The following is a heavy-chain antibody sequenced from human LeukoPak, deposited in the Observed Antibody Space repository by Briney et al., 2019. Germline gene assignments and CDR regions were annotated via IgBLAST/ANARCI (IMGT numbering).Heavy chain of an antibody. CDR1: GFTFDDYT. CDR2: ISWDGGST. J-gene: IGHJ4*02. CDR3: ALGGYYDSSGYVDY. D-gene: IGHD3-22*01. V-gene: IGHV3-43*01. Sequence: SGGSLRLSCAASGFTFDDYTMHWVRQAPGKGLEWVSLISWDGGSTYYADSVKGRFTISRDNSKNTLYLQMNSLRAEDTAVYYCALGGYYDSSGYVDYWGQGTLVTVSS.